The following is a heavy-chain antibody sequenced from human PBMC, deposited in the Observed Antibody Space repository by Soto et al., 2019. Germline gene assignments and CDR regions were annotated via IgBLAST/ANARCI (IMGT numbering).Heavy chain of an antibody. CDR1: RYTFTGYY. Sequence: SAQVSSKATRYTFTGYYMHWVRQAPGQGLEWMGWINPNSGGTNYAQRFQGRVTMTRDTSISTAYMELSRLRSDDTAVYYRARVLSRGSSGYYYVGYWGQGTLVTVSS. CDR2: INPNSGGT. V-gene: IGHV1-2*02. D-gene: IGHD3-22*01. J-gene: IGHJ4*02. CDR3: ARVLSRGSSGYYYVGY.